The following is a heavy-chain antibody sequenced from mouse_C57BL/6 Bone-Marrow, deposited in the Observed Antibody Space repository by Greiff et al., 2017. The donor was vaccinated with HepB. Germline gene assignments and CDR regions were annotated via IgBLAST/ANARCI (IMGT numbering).Heavy chain of an antibody. J-gene: IGHJ1*03. CDR1: GFTFSNYW. Sequence: EVKLVESGGGLVQPGGSMKLSCVASGFTFSNYWMNWVRQSPEKGLEWVAQIRLKSDNYATHYAESVKGRFTISRDDSKSSVYLQMNNLRAEDTGIYYCTKLTGNWYFDVWGTGTTVTVSS. CDR3: TKLTGNWYFDV. CDR2: IRLKSDNYAT. D-gene: IGHD4-1*01. V-gene: IGHV6-3*01.